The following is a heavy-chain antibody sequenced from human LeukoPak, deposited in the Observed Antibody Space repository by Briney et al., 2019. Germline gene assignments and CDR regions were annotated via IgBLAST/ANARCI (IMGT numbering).Heavy chain of an antibody. Sequence: SQTLSLTCTVSGGSISSGGYYWSWIRQHPGKGLEWIGYIYYSGSTYYNPSLKSRVTISVDTSKNQFSLKLSSVTAADTAVYYCARPTTVTTHYFQHWGPGTLVTVSS. CDR3: ARPTTVTTHYFQH. CDR2: IYYSGST. CDR1: GGSISSGGYY. D-gene: IGHD4-17*01. J-gene: IGHJ1*01. V-gene: IGHV4-31*03.